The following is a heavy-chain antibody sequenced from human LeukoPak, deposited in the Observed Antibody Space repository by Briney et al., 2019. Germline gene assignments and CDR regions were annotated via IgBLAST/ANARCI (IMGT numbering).Heavy chain of an antibody. Sequence: SETLSLTCAVYGGSFSGYYWSWIRQPPGKGLEWIGEINHSGSTNYNPSLKSRVTISVDTSKNQFSLKLSSVTAADTAVYYCARGFKILPVYYYMDVWGKGTTVTVSS. CDR3: ARGFKILPVYYYMDV. CDR2: INHSGST. CDR1: GGSFSGYY. J-gene: IGHJ6*03. V-gene: IGHV4-34*01. D-gene: IGHD3-3*01.